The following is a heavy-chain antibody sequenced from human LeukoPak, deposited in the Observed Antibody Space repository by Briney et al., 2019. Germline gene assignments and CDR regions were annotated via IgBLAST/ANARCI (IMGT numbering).Heavy chain of an antibody. CDR3: AKADYYGSGSPGAFDI. CDR2: ISWNSGSI. Sequence: GGSLRLSCAASGFTFDDYAMHWVRHAPGKGLEWVSGISWNSGSIGYADSVKGRFTISRDNAKNSLYLQMNSLRAEDTALYYCAKADYYGSGSPGAFDIWGQGTMVTVSS. J-gene: IGHJ3*02. D-gene: IGHD3-10*01. V-gene: IGHV3-9*01. CDR1: GFTFDDYA.